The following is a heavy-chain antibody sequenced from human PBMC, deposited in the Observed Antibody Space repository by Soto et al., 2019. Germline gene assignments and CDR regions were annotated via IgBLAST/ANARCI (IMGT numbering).Heavy chain of an antibody. CDR1: GYSFTSYW. CDR2: IYPGDSDT. J-gene: IGHJ6*02. V-gene: IGHV5-51*01. Sequence: GESLKISCKGSGYSFTSYWIGWVRQMPGKGLEWMGIIYPGDSDTRYSPSFQGQVTISADKSISTAYLQWSSLKASDTAMYYCARALNLGYCSSTSCYPDYGMDLRGQGTTVTVSS. CDR3: ARALNLGYCSSTSCYPDYGMDL. D-gene: IGHD2-2*01.